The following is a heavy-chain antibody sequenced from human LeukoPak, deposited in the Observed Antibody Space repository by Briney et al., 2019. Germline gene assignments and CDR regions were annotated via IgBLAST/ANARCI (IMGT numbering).Heavy chain of an antibody. J-gene: IGHJ6*02. CDR3: ARVSTVAGTLTTGMDV. CDR2: INHSGST. Sequence: SETLSLTCAVYGGSFSGYYWSWIRQPPGKGLEWIGEINHSGSTNYNPSLKSRVTISVDTSKNQFSLKLSSVTAADTAVYYCARVSTVAGTLTTGMDVWGQGTTVTASS. CDR1: GGSFSGYY. V-gene: IGHV4-34*01. D-gene: IGHD6-19*01.